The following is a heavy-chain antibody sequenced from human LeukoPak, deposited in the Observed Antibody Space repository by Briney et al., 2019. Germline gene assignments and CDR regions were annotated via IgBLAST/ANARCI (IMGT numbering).Heavy chain of an antibody. D-gene: IGHD5-12*01. Sequence: GGSLRLSCAASGFTFSSYAMHWVRQAPGKGLEWVAVISYDGSNKYYADSVKGRFTISRDNSKNTLYLQMNSLRAEDTAVYYCVAHSGYEAYYYYYGMDVWGQGTTVTVSS. CDR2: ISYDGSNK. J-gene: IGHJ6*02. CDR1: GFTFSSYA. CDR3: VAHSGYEAYYYYYGMDV. V-gene: IGHV3-30-3*01.